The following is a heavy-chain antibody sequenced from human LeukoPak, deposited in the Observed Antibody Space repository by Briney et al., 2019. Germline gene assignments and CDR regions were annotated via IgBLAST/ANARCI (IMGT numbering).Heavy chain of an antibody. V-gene: IGHV3-9*01. CDR3: AKEYRGYSSSWSDYYYGMDV. Sequence: GRSLRLSCAASGFTFDDYAMHWVRHAPGKGLEWVSGISWNSGSIGYADSVKGRFTISRDNAKNSLYLQMNSLRAEDTALYYCAKEYRGYSSSWSDYYYGMDVWGQGTTVTVSS. D-gene: IGHD6-13*01. CDR2: ISWNSGSI. CDR1: GFTFDDYA. J-gene: IGHJ6*02.